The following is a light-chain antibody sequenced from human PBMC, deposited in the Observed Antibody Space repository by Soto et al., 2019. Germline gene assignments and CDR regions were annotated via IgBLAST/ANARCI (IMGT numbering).Light chain of an antibody. CDR3: NSYSSSTFYV. V-gene: IGLV2-14*01. CDR2: QVT. CDR1: SSDIASFNY. Sequence: ALAQPASVSGSPGQSITISCTGSSSDIASFNYVSWYQQYPGKAPKLLIYQVTSRASGVSHRFSGSKFGDTASLTISGLQPEDEAEYYCNSYSSSTFYVFGTGTKVTVL. J-gene: IGLJ1*01.